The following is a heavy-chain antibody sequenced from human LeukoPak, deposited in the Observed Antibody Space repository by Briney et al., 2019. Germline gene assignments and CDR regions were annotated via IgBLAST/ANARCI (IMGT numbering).Heavy chain of an antibody. CDR1: GGSISSGDYY. Sequence: TLSLTCTVSGGSISSGDYYWSWIRQPPGKGLEWIGYIYYSGSTYYNPSLKSRVTISVDTSKNQFSLKLSSVTAADTAVYYCARAQTSDYDFWSGYPDAFDIWGQGTMVTVSS. J-gene: IGHJ3*02. D-gene: IGHD3-3*01. CDR2: IYYSGST. CDR3: ARAQTSDYDFWSGYPDAFDI. V-gene: IGHV4-30-4*08.